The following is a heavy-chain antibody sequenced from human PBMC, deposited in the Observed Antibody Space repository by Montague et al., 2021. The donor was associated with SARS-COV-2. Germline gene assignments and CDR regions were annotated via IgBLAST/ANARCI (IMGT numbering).Heavy chain of an antibody. J-gene: IGHJ4*02. CDR2: IYHSGST. Sequence: SETLSLTCAVSGGSISNSQWWSWVRQPPGKVLEWIGEIYHSGSTNYNPSLKSRVTISVDKSKNQFSLKLNSVTAADTAVYYCASRGAGWFGSNPERFDYWGQGTLVTVSS. D-gene: IGHD3-10*01. CDR1: GGSISNSQW. CDR3: ASRGAGWFGSNPERFDY. V-gene: IGHV4-4*02.